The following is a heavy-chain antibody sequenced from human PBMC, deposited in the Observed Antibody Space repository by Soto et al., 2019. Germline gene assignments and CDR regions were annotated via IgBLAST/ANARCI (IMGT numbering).Heavy chain of an antibody. J-gene: IGHJ4*02. V-gene: IGHV3-30-3*01. CDR1: GLTFSNYA. CDR3: ARESSSTVTTGGGGSAKDY. Sequence: DLVESGGGVVQPGRSLRLSCAASGLTFSNYAMHWVRQAPGKGLEWVAFISYDGTKRCYPDSVKGRFTISRDNSKNTLYLQMNSLKTEDTAVYYCARESSSTVTTGGGGSAKDYWGQGTLVTVSS. CDR2: ISYDGTKR. D-gene: IGHD4-17*01.